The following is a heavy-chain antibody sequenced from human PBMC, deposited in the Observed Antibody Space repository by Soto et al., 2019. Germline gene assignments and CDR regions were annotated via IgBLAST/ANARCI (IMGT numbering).Heavy chain of an antibody. D-gene: IGHD2-21*02. V-gene: IGHV1-2*04. CDR2: INPNSGGT. CDR3: ARDMAYCGGDCSLRGSDAFDI. Sequence: ASVKVSCKASGYTFTGYYMHWVRQAPGQGLEWMGWINPNSGGTNYAQKFQGWVTMTRDTSISTAYMELSRLRSDDTAVYYCARDMAYCGGDCSLRGSDAFDISGQATMVTVSS. J-gene: IGHJ3*02. CDR1: GYTFTGYY.